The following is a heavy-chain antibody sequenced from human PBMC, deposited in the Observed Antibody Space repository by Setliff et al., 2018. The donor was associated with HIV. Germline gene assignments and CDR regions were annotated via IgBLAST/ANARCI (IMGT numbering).Heavy chain of an antibody. CDR2: IIPIFGTA. J-gene: IGHJ3*02. CDR3: ARTPRITIFGVASPGAFDI. Sequence: SVKVSCKASGGTFSSYAISWVRQAPGQGLEWMGGIIPIFGTANYAQKFQGRVTITADESTSTAHMELSSLRSEDTAVYYCARTPRITIFGVASPGAFDIWGQGTMVTVSS. CDR1: GGTFSSYA. V-gene: IGHV1-69*13. D-gene: IGHD3-3*01.